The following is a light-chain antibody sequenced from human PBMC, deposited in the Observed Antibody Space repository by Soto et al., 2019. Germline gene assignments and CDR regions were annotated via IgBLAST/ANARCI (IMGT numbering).Light chain of an antibody. J-gene: IGLJ1*01. CDR1: SSDVGGYNY. V-gene: IGLV2-14*01. Sequence: QSVLTQAASVSGSPGQSITISCTGTSSDVGGYNYVSWYQQFPGKVPKLLIYNVSNRPSGVSNRFSGSTSGNTASLTISGLQAEDEADYFCTSSTSGSLYVFGTGTKGTVL. CDR3: TSSTSGSLYV. CDR2: NVS.